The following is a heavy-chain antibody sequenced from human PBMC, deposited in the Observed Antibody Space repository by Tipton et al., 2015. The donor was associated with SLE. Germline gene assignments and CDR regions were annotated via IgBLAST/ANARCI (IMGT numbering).Heavy chain of an antibody. CDR3: ARDGGGSYYPYYYYMDV. D-gene: IGHD1-26*01. J-gene: IGHJ6*03. CDR2: ILFSGGSV. Sequence: GSLRLSCAASGFTFSSYAMNWVRQTPGKGLEWVAILFSGGSVSYADSVRGRFTVFRDNSKDTLYLQMNSLRLDDTAVYYCARDGGGSYYPYYYYMDVWGKGTTVTVSS. V-gene: IGHV3-23*03. CDR1: GFTFSSYA.